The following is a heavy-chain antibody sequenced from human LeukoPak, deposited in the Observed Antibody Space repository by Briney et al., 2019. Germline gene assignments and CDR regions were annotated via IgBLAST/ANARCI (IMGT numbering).Heavy chain of an antibody. CDR2: INPSGGST. Sequence: ASVKVSCKASGYTFTSYYMHWVRQAPGQGLEWMGIINPSGGSTSYAQKFQGRVTMTRDTSTSTVYMELSSLRSEDTAVYYCARVGPTVVTHDAFDIWGQGTMVTVSS. V-gene: IGHV1-46*01. CDR3: ARVGPTVVTHDAFDI. J-gene: IGHJ3*02. CDR1: GYTFTSYY. D-gene: IGHD4-23*01.